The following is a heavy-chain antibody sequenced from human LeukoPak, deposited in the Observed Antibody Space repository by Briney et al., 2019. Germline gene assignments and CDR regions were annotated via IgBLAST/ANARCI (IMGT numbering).Heavy chain of an antibody. D-gene: IGHD2-15*01. V-gene: IGHV4-38-2*01. CDR1: GYSISSAYY. J-gene: IGHJ6*04. CDR3: ARRRSGGKGMDV. CDR2: INHSGST. Sequence: SETLSLTCAVSGYSISSAYYWGWIRQPPGKGLEWIGEINHSGSTNYNPSLKSRVTISVDTSKNQFSLKLSSVTAADTAVFYCARRRSGGKGMDVWGKGTTVTVSS.